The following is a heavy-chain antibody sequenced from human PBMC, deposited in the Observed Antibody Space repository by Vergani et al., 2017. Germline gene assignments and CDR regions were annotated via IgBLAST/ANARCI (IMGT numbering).Heavy chain of an antibody. CDR3: ARDWVAAAGTFYYYGMDV. CDR2: IIPILGIA. J-gene: IGHJ6*02. D-gene: IGHD6-13*01. CDR1: GGTFSSYT. V-gene: IGHV1-69*08. Sequence: QVQLVQSGAEVKKPGSSVKVSCKASGGTFSSYTISWVRQAPGQGLEWMGRIIPILGIANYAQKFQGRVTITADKSTSTAYMELSSLRSEDTAVYYCARDWVAAAGTFYYYGMDVWGQGTTVTVSS.